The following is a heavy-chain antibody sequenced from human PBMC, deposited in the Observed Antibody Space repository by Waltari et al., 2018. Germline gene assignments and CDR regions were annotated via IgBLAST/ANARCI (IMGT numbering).Heavy chain of an antibody. CDR2: ISGRCGST. D-gene: IGHD1-26*01. CDR1: GFTFNSYA. Sequence: EVQLLESGGGLVQPGGSLRLSCAASGFTFNSYAMSWVRQAPGKGLEGVSAISGRCGSTCYGGCGKGRFTISRDNSKNTLYLQRNRLRAEDTAVYYCAKFEMGATIAPFDYWGQGTLVTVSS. J-gene: IGHJ4*02. CDR3: AKFEMGATIAPFDY. V-gene: IGHV3-23*01.